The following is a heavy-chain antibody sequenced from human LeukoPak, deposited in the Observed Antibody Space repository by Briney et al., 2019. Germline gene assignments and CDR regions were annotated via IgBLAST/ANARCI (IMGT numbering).Heavy chain of an antibody. J-gene: IGHJ5*02. D-gene: IGHD2-2*01. CDR1: GFIFSEYY. V-gene: IGHV3-23*01. CDR3: AKDRGVVPANWFDP. Sequence: GGSLRLSCAASGFIFSEYYMGWVRQAPGKGLEWVSAISGSGGSTYYADSVKGRFTISRDNSKNTLYLQMNSLRAEDTAVYYCAKDRGVVPANWFDPWGQGTLVTVSS. CDR2: ISGSGGST.